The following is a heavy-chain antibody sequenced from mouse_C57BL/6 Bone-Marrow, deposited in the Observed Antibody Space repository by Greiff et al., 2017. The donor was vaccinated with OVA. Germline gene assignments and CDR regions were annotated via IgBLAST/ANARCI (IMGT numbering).Heavy chain of an antibody. CDR2: INPSNGGT. D-gene: IGHD4-1*01. V-gene: IGHV1-53*01. Sequence: QVQLQQPGTELVKPGASVKLSCKASGYTFTSYWMHWVKQRPGQGLEWIGNINPSNGGTNYNEKFKSKATLTVEKSYSPAFMQLSSLTPEHSAVYCCARKGELGRVCVDYWGQGTTLTVSS. CDR1: GYTFTSYW. J-gene: IGHJ2*01. CDR3: ARKGELGRVCVDY.